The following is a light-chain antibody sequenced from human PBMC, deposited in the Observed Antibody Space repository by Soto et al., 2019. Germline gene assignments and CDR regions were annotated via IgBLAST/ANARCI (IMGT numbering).Light chain of an antibody. V-gene: IGLV2-14*03. CDR3: SSYTSSITLVV. CDR1: SSDVGSYNY. Sequence: QSALTQPASVSGSPGQSITISCTGTSSDVGSYNYVSWFQQHPGKAPKLMIYDVTNRPSGVSNRFSGSKSGNTASLTISGLQAEDEADYHCSSYTSSITLVVFGGGTQLTVL. J-gene: IGLJ3*02. CDR2: DVT.